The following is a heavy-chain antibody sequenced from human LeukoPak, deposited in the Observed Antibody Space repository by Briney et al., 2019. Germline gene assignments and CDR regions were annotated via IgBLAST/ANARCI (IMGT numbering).Heavy chain of an antibody. CDR2: IWDDGTTK. D-gene: IGHD2-2*01. CDR1: AFSFGNYG. V-gene: IGHV3-33*06. J-gene: IGHJ4*02. CDR3: VKDLFRSTYYFDY. Sequence: QSGGSMTHSCAPSAFSFGNYGMHWLRQAPGKALEWVAVIWDDGTTKYYADSVKGRFTISRDNSKNTLYLQMNSLRAEDTPMYYCVKDLFRSTYYFDYWGQGILVTVPS.